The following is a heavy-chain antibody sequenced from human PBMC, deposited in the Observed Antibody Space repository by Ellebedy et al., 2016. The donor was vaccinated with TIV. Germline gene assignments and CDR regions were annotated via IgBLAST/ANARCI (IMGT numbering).Heavy chain of an antibody. D-gene: IGHD1-26*01. Sequence: GESLKISXAASGFTFSSSAMHWVRQAPGKGLEWVASMSSDGRYKYYAGSVKGRFTISRDNSENTLYLRMDSLRGDDTAVYYCKREEGPTHFDYWGQGTLVTVSS. J-gene: IGHJ4*02. CDR1: GFTFSSSA. CDR3: KREEGPTHFDY. V-gene: IGHV3-30*04. CDR2: MSSDGRYK.